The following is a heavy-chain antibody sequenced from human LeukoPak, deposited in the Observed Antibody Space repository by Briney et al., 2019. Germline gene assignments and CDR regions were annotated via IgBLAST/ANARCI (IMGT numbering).Heavy chain of an antibody. J-gene: IGHJ4*02. V-gene: IGHV4-34*01. Sequence: SETLSLTRAVYGGSFSGYYWSWIRQPPGKGLEWIGEINHSGSTNYNPSLKSRVTISVDTSKNQFSLKLSSVTAADTAVYYCAREYRALDYWGQGTLVTVSS. CDR2: INHSGST. CDR3: AREYRALDY. D-gene: IGHD3-3*02. CDR1: GGSFSGYY.